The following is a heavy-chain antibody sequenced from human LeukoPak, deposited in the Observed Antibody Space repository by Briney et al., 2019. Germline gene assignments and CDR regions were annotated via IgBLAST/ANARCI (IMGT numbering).Heavy chain of an antibody. V-gene: IGHV3-23*01. CDR3: TTDYGSDAFDI. CDR2: ISGSGGST. Sequence: GGSLRLSCAASGFTFSDYYMSWVRQAPGKGLEWVSAISGSGGSTYYADSVKGRFTISRDNSKNTLYLQMNSLKTEDTAVYYCTTDYGSDAFDIWGQGTMVTVSS. J-gene: IGHJ3*02. CDR1: GFTFSDYY. D-gene: IGHD3-10*01.